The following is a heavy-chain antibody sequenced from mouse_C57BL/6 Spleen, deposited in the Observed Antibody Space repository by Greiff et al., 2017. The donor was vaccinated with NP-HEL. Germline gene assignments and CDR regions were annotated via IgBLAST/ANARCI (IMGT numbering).Heavy chain of an antibody. J-gene: IGHJ2*01. CDR2: ISYDGSN. CDR3: ARGAPPTGTDY. CDR1: GYSITSGYY. D-gene: IGHD4-1*01. Sequence: DVKLQESGPGLVKPSQSLSLTCSVTGYSITSGYYWNWIRQFPGNKLEWMGYISYDGSNNYIPSLKNRISITRDTSKNQFFLKLNSVTTEDTATYYCARGAPPTGTDYWGQGTTLTVSS. V-gene: IGHV3-6*01.